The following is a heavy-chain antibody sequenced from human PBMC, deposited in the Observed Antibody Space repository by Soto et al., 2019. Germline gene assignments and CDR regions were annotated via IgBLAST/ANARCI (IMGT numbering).Heavy chain of an antibody. Sequence: GASVKVSCKASGYTFTSYGISWVRQAPGQGLEWMGWISAYNGNTNYAQKLQGRVTMTTDTSTSTAYMELRSLRSDDTAVYYCARYGLEWLSGDYYYYGMAVWGQGTTVTVSS. D-gene: IGHD3-3*01. CDR3: ARYGLEWLSGDYYYYGMAV. CDR2: ISAYNGNT. J-gene: IGHJ6*02. V-gene: IGHV1-18*01. CDR1: GYTFTSYG.